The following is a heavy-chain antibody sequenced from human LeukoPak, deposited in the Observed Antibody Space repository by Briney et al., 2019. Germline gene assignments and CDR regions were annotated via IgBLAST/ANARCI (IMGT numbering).Heavy chain of an antibody. CDR2: ISAYNGNT. J-gene: IGHJ4*02. V-gene: IGHV1-18*01. CDR3: ARDQLLGSDYGDYVVADY. D-gene: IGHD4-17*01. CDR1: GYTFTSYG. Sequence: ASVKVSCKASGYTFTSYGISWVRQAPGQGLEWMGWISAYNGNTNYAQKLQGRVTMTTDTSTSTAYMELRSLRSDDTAVYYCARDQLLGSDYGDYVVADYWGQGTLVTVSS.